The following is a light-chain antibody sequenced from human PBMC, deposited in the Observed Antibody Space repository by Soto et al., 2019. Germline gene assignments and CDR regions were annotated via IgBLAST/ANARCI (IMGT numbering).Light chain of an antibody. CDR1: QSVLYSSNNKNY. CDR3: QQYYNTAFT. CDR2: WAS. J-gene: IGKJ3*01. V-gene: IGKV4-1*01. Sequence: DIVMTQSPDSLAVSLGERVTINCKSSQSVLYSSNNKNYLAWYQKKPGQPPTLLIYWASTRESGVPDRFSGSGSGTDFTLTISSLQAEDVAVYYCQQYYNTAFTFGPGTKVDIK.